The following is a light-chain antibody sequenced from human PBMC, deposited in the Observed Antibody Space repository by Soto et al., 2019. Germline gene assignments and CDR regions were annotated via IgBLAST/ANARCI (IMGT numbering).Light chain of an antibody. J-gene: IGKJ1*01. CDR3: QQYGSSPRT. Sequence: EIVLTQSPGTLSLSPGERATLSCRASKSVSSIFLAWYQHKPGQAPRLLIYGASTRATGIPDRFSGSGSGTDFILTISRLEPEDSAVYYCQQYGSSPRTFGHGTRVEIK. CDR2: GAS. CDR1: KSVSSIF. V-gene: IGKV3-20*01.